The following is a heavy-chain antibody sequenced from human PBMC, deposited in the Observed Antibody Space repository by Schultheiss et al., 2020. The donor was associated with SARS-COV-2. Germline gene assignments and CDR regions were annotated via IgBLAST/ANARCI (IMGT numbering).Heavy chain of an antibody. Sequence: GESLKISCTGSGYRFISYWIGWVRQMPGKGLEWVAIIYPDDSYIRYSPSFQGRVTISVDKSITTAYLQWTSLKASDTAMYYCARQDSGDCYLYWGQGTLVTVSS. CDR2: IYPDDSYI. CDR1: GYRFISYW. J-gene: IGHJ4*02. D-gene: IGHD2-21*02. V-gene: IGHV5-51*01. CDR3: ARQDSGDCYLY.